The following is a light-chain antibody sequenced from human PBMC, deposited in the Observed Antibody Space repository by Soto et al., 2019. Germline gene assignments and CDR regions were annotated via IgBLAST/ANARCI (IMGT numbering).Light chain of an antibody. J-gene: IGKJ1*01. CDR1: QGISSY. V-gene: IGKV1-9*01. Sequence: IQLTQSPSSLSASVGDRVTITCRASQGISSYLAWYQQKPGKAPKLLIYAASTLQSGVPSRFSGSGSGTDFTLTISRLQPEDFATYYCLQLYNFSWTFGQGTKVDIK. CDR3: LQLYNFSWT. CDR2: AAS.